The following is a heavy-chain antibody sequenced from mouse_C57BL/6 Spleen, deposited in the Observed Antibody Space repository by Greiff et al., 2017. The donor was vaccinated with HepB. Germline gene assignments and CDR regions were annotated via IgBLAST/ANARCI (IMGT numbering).Heavy chain of an antibody. CDR2: IDPANGNT. J-gene: IGHJ4*01. D-gene: IGHD2-4*01. Sequence: DVQLVESVAELVRPGASVKLSCTASGFNIKNTYMHWVKQRPEQGLEWIGRIDPANGNTKYAPKFQGKATITADTSSNTAYLQLSSLTSEDTAIYYCASVRSYDYADYYAMDYWGQGTSVTVSS. V-gene: IGHV14-3*01. CDR1: GFNIKNTY. CDR3: ASVRSYDYADYYAMDY.